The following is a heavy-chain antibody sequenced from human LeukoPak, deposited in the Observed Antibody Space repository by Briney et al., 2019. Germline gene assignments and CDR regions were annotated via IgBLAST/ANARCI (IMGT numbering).Heavy chain of an antibody. Sequence: PSETLSLTCAVYGGSFSGYYWSWIRRPPGKGLEWIGEINHSGSTNYNPSLKSRVTISVDTSKNQFSLKLSSVTAADTAVYYCARIDYGDYELWDYWGQGTLVTVSS. CDR3: ARIDYGDYELWDY. CDR1: GGSFSGYY. V-gene: IGHV4-34*01. CDR2: INHSGST. J-gene: IGHJ4*02. D-gene: IGHD4-17*01.